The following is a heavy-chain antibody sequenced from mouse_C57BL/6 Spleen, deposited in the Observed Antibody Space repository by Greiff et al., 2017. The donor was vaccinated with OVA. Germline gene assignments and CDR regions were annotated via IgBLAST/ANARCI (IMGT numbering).Heavy chain of an antibody. CDR3: ARSPNPAWFAY. J-gene: IGHJ3*01. CDR1: GFTFTDYY. V-gene: IGHV7-3*01. Sequence: EVKVVESGGGLVQPGGSLSLSCAASGFTFTDYYMSWVRQPPGKALEWLGFIRNKANGYTTEYSASVKGRFTISRDNSQSILYLQMNALRAEDSATYYCARSPNPAWFAYWGQGTLVTVSA. CDR2: IRNKANGYTT.